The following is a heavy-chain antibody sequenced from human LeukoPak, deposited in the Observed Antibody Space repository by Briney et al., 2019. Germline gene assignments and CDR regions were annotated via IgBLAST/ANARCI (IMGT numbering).Heavy chain of an antibody. J-gene: IGHJ4*02. Sequence: GGSLRLSCAASGFTFSSYAMSWVRQAPGKGLEWVSAISGSGGSTYYADSVKGRFTISRDNSKNTLFLQMNSLKTEDTAVYYCTTALYDWNDVNYWGQGTLVTVSS. D-gene: IGHD1-1*01. CDR3: TTALYDWNDVNY. CDR1: GFTFSSYA. V-gene: IGHV3-23*01. CDR2: ISGSGGST.